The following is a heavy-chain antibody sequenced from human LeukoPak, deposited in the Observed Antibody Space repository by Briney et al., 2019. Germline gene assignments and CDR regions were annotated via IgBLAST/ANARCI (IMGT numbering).Heavy chain of an antibody. CDR2: ISSSSSYI. J-gene: IGHJ4*02. V-gene: IGHV3-21*01. Sequence: GGSLRLSCAASGFTFSSYSMNWVRQAPGKGLEWVSSISSSSSYIYYADSVKGRFTISRDNAKNSLYLQMNSLRAEDTAVYYCARGGETYYDILTGSPVAYWGQGTLVTVSS. CDR3: ARGGETYYDILTGSPVAY. D-gene: IGHD3-9*01. CDR1: GFTFSSYS.